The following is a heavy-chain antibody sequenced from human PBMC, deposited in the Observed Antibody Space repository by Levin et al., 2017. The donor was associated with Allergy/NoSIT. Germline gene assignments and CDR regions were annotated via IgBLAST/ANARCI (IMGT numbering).Heavy chain of an antibody. CDR3: AIDLGLRNGMNV. D-gene: IGHD1-14*01. J-gene: IGHJ6*02. CDR2: IHTGVTT. CDR1: GFSVTSDY. Sequence: PGGSLRLSCAASGFSVTSDYMAWVRQAPGKGLEWVSLIHTGVTTYYADSVQGRFTISTDNSKNTLYLQMNSLRAEDTAVYYCAIDLGLRNGMNVWGQGTTVTVSS. V-gene: IGHV3-53*01.